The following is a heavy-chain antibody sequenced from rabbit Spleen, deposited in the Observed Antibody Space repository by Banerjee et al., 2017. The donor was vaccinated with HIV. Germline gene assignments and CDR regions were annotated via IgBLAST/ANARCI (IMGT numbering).Heavy chain of an antibody. CDR3: ARDTGTSFSTYGMDL. J-gene: IGHJ6*01. D-gene: IGHD8-1*01. CDR1: GVSFSGSSY. CDR2: IYAGSSGST. Sequence: QEQLVESGGDLVKPGASLTLTCIASGVSFSGSSYMCWVRQAPGKGLEWIACIYAGSSGSTYSAIWAKGRFTISKTSSTTVTLQMTSLTAADTATYFCARDTGTSFSTYGMDLGGPGTLVTVS. V-gene: IGHV1S45*01.